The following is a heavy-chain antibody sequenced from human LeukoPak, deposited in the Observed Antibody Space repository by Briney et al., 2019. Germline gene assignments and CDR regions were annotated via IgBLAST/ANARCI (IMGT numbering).Heavy chain of an antibody. D-gene: IGHD6-13*01. CDR2: IYYSGST. Sequence: SETLSLTCTGSCVYISTHYRAWIRQPPGKGLEWIGYIYYSGSTNYNPSLKSRVTISVDTSKNQFSLKLSSVTAADTAEYYCARGGEAATADWGRGILVTVSS. V-gene: IGHV4-59*11. CDR1: CVYISTHY. J-gene: IGHJ4*02. CDR3: ARGGEAATAD.